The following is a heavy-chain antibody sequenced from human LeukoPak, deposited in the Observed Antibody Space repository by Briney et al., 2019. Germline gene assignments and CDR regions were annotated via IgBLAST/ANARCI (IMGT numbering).Heavy chain of an antibody. CDR1: GFTLRSFW. J-gene: IGHJ3*02. CDR2: IKQNGAEE. V-gene: IGHV3-7*03. Sequence: PGGSLDLSCAASGFTLRSFWLTWVRQAPGKSLEWWANIKQNGAEEYYMDSVKGRFAISRDNAKNSVYLQMNSLRVEDTAIYYCARYTAVSSPGAFDIWGQGTMVTVSS. D-gene: IGHD4-17*01. CDR3: ARYTAVSSPGAFDI.